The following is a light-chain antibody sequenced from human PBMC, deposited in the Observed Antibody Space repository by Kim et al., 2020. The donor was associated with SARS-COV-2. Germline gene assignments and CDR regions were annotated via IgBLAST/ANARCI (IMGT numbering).Light chain of an antibody. CDR3: NSRDSSGNQEKVV. J-gene: IGLJ2*01. V-gene: IGLV3-19*01. Sequence: SSELTQDPAVSVALGQTVRITCQGDSLRKYYASWYQQKPGQAPTLVVYGQNNRPSGIPDRFSGSSTLNTASLTISGALAEDEADYFCNSRDSSGNQEKVVFGGGTQLTVL. CDR1: SLRKYY. CDR2: GQN.